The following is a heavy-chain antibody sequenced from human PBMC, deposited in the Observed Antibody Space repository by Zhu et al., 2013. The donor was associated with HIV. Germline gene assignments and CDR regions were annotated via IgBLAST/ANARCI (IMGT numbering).Heavy chain of an antibody. Sequence: EVQLVESGGGLVKPGGSLRLSCAASGFTFSNAWMSWVRQAPGKGLEWVGRIKSKTDGGTTDYAAPVKGRFTISRDDSKNTLYLQMNSLKTEDTAVYYCTTGSELKYLHPIDYWGQGTLVTVSS. CDR1: GFTFSNAW. V-gene: IGHV3-15*01. D-gene: IGHD1-7*01. J-gene: IGHJ4*02. CDR3: TTGSELKYLHPIDY. CDR2: IKSKTDGGTT.